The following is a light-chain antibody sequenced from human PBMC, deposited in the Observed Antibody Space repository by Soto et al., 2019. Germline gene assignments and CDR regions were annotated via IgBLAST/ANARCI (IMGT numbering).Light chain of an antibody. CDR1: QDISNY. CDR3: QQYDNLPPYT. CDR2: DAS. V-gene: IGKV1-33*01. Sequence: DIQMTHFPPSLFASEGTRVTSPSKPSQDISNYLNWYQQKPGKAPKLLIYDASNLETGVPSRFSGSGSGTDFTFTISSLQPEDIATYYCQQYDNLPPYTFGQGTKVDIK. J-gene: IGKJ2*01.